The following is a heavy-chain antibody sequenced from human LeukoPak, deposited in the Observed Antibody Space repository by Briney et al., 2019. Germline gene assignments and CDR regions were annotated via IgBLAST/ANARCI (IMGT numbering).Heavy chain of an antibody. CDR3: ARRPNGDYPPDY. Sequence: GGSLRLSCAASGFTFSSCSMHWVRQAPGKGLEWVSYISSSSSYFNYADSVKGRFTISRDNAKKSLYLQMNSLRAEDTAVYYCARRPNGDYPPDYWGEGTRDTLSS. D-gene: IGHD4-17*01. CDR2: ISSSSSYF. J-gene: IGHJ4*02. CDR1: GFTFSSCS. V-gene: IGHV3-21*01.